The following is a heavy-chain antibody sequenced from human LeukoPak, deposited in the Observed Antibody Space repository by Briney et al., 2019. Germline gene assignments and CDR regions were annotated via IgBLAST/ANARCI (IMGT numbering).Heavy chain of an antibody. V-gene: IGHV4-38-2*01. J-gene: IGHJ4*02. CDR3: VRHFTVTTDYFDY. CDR2: IFHSGST. D-gene: IGHD4-17*01. CDR1: GYSINSGYW. Sequence: PSETLSLTCAVSGYSINSGYWWGWIRQPPGKGLEWIGSIFHSGSTNYNLSLKSRVTISVDTSKNHFSLKLSSVTAADTAVYYCVRHFTVTTDYFDYWGQGALVTVSS.